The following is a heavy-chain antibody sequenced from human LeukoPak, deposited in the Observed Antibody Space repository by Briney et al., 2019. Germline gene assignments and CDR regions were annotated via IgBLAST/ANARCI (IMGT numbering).Heavy chain of an antibody. CDR2: VYYSGRT. D-gene: IGHD3-22*01. V-gene: IGHV4-59*02. J-gene: IGHJ5*02. CDR3: ARDRDYDDNSEGWFDP. Sequence: SETLSLTCSVPGGSVNSNCWNWIRKAPGRGLEWIGNVYYSGRTNYNPSLSSRVTISVDTAKNQFSLKLNSVTSADTAVYYCARDRDYDDNSEGWFDPWGQGTLVTISS. CDR1: GGSVNSNC.